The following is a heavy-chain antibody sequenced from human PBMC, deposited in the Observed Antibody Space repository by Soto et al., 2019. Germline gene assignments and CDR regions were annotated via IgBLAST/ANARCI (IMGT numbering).Heavy chain of an antibody. V-gene: IGHV3-30*18. J-gene: IGHJ6*01. Sequence: GGSLRLSCAASGFTFSSYGMHWVRQAPGKGLEWVGVISYDGSNKYYADSVKGRFTISRDNSKNTLYLQMNSLRAEDTAVYYCAKDKRYGCSGGSCYGDYYDGMDVWGRGTTVTVSS. CDR2: ISYDGSNK. CDR3: AKDKRYGCSGGSCYGDYYDGMDV. D-gene: IGHD2-15*01. CDR1: GFTFSSYG.